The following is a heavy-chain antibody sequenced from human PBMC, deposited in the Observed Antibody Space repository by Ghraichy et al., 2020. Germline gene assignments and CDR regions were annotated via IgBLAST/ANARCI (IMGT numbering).Heavy chain of an antibody. CDR1: GGTFRSYA. J-gene: IGHJ6*02. CDR2: IIPIFGTA. Sequence: SVKVSCKASGGTFRSYAISWVRQAPGQGLEWMGGIIPIFGTANYAQKFQGRVTIIADESTSTAYMELSSLRSEDTAVYYCARSRGSSWYGDYYYYGMDVWGQGTTVTVSS. V-gene: IGHV1-69*13. CDR3: ARSRGSSWYGDYYYYGMDV. D-gene: IGHD6-13*01.